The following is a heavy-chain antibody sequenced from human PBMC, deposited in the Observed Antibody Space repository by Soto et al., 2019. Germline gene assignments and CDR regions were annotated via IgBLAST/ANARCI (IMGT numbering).Heavy chain of an antibody. Sequence: QVQLVESGGGVVQPGRSLRLSCAASGFTFSSYAMHWVRQAPGKGLEWVAVISYDGSNKYYADSVKGRFTISRDNSKNTLYLQMNSLRAEDTAVYYCARALLGRDGYSPWGQGTLVTVSS. V-gene: IGHV3-30-3*01. CDR2: ISYDGSNK. D-gene: IGHD2-15*01. CDR3: ARALLGRDGYSP. CDR1: GFTFSSYA. J-gene: IGHJ4*02.